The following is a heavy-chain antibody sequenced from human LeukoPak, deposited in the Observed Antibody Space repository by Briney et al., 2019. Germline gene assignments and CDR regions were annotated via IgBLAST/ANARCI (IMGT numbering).Heavy chain of an antibody. D-gene: IGHD6-19*01. V-gene: IGHV1-2*02. J-gene: IGHJ6*02. CDR1: GYTFTSYG. Sequence: GASVKVSCKASGYTFTSYGISWVRQAPGQGLEWMGWINPNSGGTNYAQKFQGRVTMTRDTSISTAYMELSRLRSDDTAVYYCATGYSSGRYAPDYYGMDVWGQGTTVTVSS. CDR3: ATGYSSGRYAPDYYGMDV. CDR2: INPNSGGT.